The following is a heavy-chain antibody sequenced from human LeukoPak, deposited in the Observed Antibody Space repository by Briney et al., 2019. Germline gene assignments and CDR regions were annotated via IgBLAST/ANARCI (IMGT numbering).Heavy chain of an antibody. D-gene: IGHD5-12*01. CDR3: ARLYSGYDPNFDY. CDR2: IYYSGST. J-gene: IGHJ4*02. CDR1: GGSISSYY. V-gene: IGHV4-59*08. Sequence: PSETLSLTCTVSGGSISSYYWSWIRQPPGKGLEWIGYIYYSGSTNYNPSLKSRVTISVDTSKNQFSLKLSSVTAADTAVYYCARLYSGYDPNFDYCGQGTLVTVSS.